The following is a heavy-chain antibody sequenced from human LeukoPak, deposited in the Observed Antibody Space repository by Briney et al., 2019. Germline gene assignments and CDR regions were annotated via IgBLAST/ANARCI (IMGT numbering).Heavy chain of an antibody. D-gene: IGHD6-19*01. CDR2: ISTYNDNT. Sequence: ASVKVSCKASGYTFTSYGISWVRRAPGQGLEWMGWISTYNDNTNYAQKLQGRVTMTTDTSTSTAYTELRSLRSDDTAVYYCARGEGGAVAYYFDYWGQGTLVTVSS. CDR1: GYTFTSYG. V-gene: IGHV1-18*01. CDR3: ARGEGGAVAYYFDY. J-gene: IGHJ4*02.